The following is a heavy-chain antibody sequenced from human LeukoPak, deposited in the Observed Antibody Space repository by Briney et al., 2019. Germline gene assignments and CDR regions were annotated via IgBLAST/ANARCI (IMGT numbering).Heavy chain of an antibody. CDR2: INHSGST. J-gene: IGHJ4*02. V-gene: IGHV4-34*01. CDR1: GGSFSGYY. D-gene: IGHD6-13*01. Sequence: SETLSLTCAVYGGSFSGYYWSWIRQPPGKGLEWIGEINHSGSTNYNPSLKSRVTISVGTSKNQFSLKLSSVTAADTAVYYCARGWGSSELWGQGTLVTVSS. CDR3: ARGWGSSEL.